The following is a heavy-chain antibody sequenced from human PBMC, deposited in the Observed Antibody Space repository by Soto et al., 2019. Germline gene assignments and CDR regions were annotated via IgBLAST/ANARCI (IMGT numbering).Heavy chain of an antibody. CDR2: IIPIFGTA. J-gene: IGHJ5*02. V-gene: IGHV1-69*13. D-gene: IGHD6-19*01. CDR1: GGTFSSYA. Sequence: SSVKVSCKASGGTFSSYAISWVRQAPGQGLEWMGGIIPIFGTANYAQKFQGRVTITADESTSTAYMELSSLRSEDTAVYYCARVGKVLAVAGFVKEYNWFDPWGQGTLVTVSS. CDR3: ARVGKVLAVAGFVKEYNWFDP.